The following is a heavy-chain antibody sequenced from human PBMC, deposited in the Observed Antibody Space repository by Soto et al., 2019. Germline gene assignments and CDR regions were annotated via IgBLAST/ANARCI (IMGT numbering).Heavy chain of an antibody. D-gene: IGHD5-12*01. J-gene: IGHJ6*02. CDR1: GFTFSSYA. Sequence: GGSLRLSCAASGFTFSSYAMSWVRQAPGKGLEWVSAISGSGGSTYYADSVKGRFTISRDNSKNTLYLQMNSLRAEDTAVYYCTSGYDLARLKYYYYYGMDVWGQGTTVTVSS. CDR3: TSGYDLARLKYYYYYGMDV. V-gene: IGHV3-23*01. CDR2: ISGSGGST.